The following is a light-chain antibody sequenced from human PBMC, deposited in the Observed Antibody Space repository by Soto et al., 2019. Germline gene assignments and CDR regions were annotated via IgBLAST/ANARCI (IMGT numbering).Light chain of an antibody. Sequence: QSVLTQPASASGSPGQSITISCTGTSSDVGSYNLVSWYQQHPGKAPKLMIYEGSKRPSGVSNRFSGSKSGNTASLTNSGLQAEDEADYYCCSYAGSSTPYGFGTGTKVTVL. CDR3: CSYAGSSTPYG. V-gene: IGLV2-23*01. CDR2: EGS. CDR1: SSDVGSYNL. J-gene: IGLJ1*01.